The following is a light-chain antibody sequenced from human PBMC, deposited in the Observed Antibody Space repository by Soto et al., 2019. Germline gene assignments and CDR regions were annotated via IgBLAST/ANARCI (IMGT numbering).Light chain of an antibody. J-gene: IGLJ1*01. V-gene: IGLV2-14*01. Sequence: QSALTQPASVSGSPGQSITISCTGTSSDVGDYNYVSWYQQHPGKAPKLMIYEVSNRPSGVSNRFSGSKSGNTASLTISGLQAEDEADYYCSSCASSNTHVFGTGTKVTVL. CDR1: SSDVGDYNY. CDR2: EVS. CDR3: SSCASSNTHV.